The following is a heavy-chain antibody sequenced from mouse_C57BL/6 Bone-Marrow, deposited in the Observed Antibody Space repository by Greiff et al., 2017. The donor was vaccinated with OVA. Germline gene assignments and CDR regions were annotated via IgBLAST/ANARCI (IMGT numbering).Heavy chain of an antibody. V-gene: IGHV1-59*01. CDR3: SPYVSLFDY. Sequence: VQLQQPGAELVRPGPSVKLSCKASGYNFPSYWMPWVKQRPGQGLEWIGVIDPSDSYTNYNQKFKGKATLTVDTSSSTAYMQLSSLTSEDSAVYYCSPYVSLFDYWGQGTTLTVSS. J-gene: IGHJ2*01. D-gene: IGHD1-1*01. CDR1: GYNFPSYW. CDR2: IDPSDSYT.